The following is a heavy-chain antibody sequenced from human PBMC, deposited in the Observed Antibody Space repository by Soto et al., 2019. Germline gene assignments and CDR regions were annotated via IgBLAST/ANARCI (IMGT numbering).Heavy chain of an antibody. D-gene: IGHD5-18*01. J-gene: IGHJ4*02. Sequence: GGSLRLSCAASGFAVSSNYVNWVRQAPGKGLEWVSVIYSGGNTYYSDSVKDRVTISRDIFKNTLSLQMNSLRAEDTAVYYCAKGYSSGFSFDYWGQGNLVTVSS. V-gene: IGHV3-66*01. CDR2: IYSGGNT. CDR1: GFAVSSNY. CDR3: AKGYSSGFSFDY.